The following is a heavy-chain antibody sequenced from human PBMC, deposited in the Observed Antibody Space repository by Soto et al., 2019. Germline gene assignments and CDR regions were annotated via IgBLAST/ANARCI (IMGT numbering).Heavy chain of an antibody. CDR2: INHSGST. CDR3: ARDASGNYDILTGYRYYYMYV. CDR1: GGSFSGYY. V-gene: IGHV4-34*01. D-gene: IGHD3-9*01. Sequence: SETLSLTCAVYGGSFSGYYWSWIRQPPGKGLEWIGEINHSGSTNYNPSLKSRVTISVDTSKNQFSLKLSSVTAADTAVYYCARDASGNYDILTGYRYYYMYVWGKGTTVTVSS. J-gene: IGHJ6*03.